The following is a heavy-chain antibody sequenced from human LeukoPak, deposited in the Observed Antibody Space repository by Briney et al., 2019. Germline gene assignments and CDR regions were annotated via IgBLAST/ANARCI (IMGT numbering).Heavy chain of an antibody. J-gene: IGHJ3*02. CDR3: TRQGSNAFDI. V-gene: IGHV3-74*01. CDR1: GFTFSSYW. Sequence: GGSLRLSCAASGFTFSSYWMHWVRQTPGKGLVWVSRINSDGSSTIYADAVKGRVTISRDNSKNTLYLQMNSLRAEDTAVYYCTRQGSNAFDIWGQGTMVTVSS. CDR2: INSDGSST.